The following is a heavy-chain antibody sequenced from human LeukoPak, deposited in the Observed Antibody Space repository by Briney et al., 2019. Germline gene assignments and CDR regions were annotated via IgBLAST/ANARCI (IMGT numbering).Heavy chain of an antibody. V-gene: IGHV4-34*01. CDR3: ARHPGLRYFDWSHPRGAFDI. CDR2: INHSGST. Sequence: SETLSHTCAVYGGSFSGYYWSWIRQPPGKGLEWIGEINHSGSTNYNPSLKSRVTISVDTSKNQFSLKLSSVTAADTAVYYCARHPGLRYFDWSHPRGAFDIWGQGTMVTVSS. D-gene: IGHD3-9*01. J-gene: IGHJ3*02. CDR1: GGSFSGYY.